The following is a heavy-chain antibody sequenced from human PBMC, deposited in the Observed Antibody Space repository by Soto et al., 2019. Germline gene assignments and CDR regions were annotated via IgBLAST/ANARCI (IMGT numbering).Heavy chain of an antibody. CDR3: ASVDTTLIKDY. J-gene: IGHJ4*01. Sequence: SGKVSCKAFGGTFSNFAISWVRQAPGHGLEWVGGVLPIFGNTIYEQKLKDRVTMTADKSKTTVYMEMSGLRSEDTAMYYCASVDTTLIKDYWGSGTLVPDSS. V-gene: IGHV1-69*06. CDR1: GGTFSNFA. CDR2: VLPIFGNT. D-gene: IGHD5-18*01.